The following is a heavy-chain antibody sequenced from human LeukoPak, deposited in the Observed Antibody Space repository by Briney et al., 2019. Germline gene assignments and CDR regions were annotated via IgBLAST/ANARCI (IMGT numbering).Heavy chain of an antibody. CDR2: IYSDNT. J-gene: IGHJ4*02. D-gene: IGHD4/OR15-4a*01. Sequence: GGSLRLSCAASGFSFSSHGMSWVRQAPGKGLEWVSFIYSDNTHYSYSVKGRFTISRDNSKNTLYLQMNSLRAEDTAVYYCARRAGAYSHPYDYWGQGTLVTVSS. CDR1: GFSFSSHG. V-gene: IGHV3-53*01. CDR3: ARRAGAYSHPYDY.